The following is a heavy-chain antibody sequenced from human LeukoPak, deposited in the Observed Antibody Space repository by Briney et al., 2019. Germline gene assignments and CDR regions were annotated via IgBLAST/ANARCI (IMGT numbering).Heavy chain of an antibody. V-gene: IGHV1-24*01. Sequence: ASVKVSCKVSGYTLTELSMHWVRQAPGKGLEWMGGFDPEDGETIYAQKFQGRVTMTEDTSTDTAYMELSSLRSEDTAVYYCATAPDYSSGWAYWGQGTLVTVSS. CDR1: GYTLTELS. D-gene: IGHD6-19*01. CDR2: FDPEDGET. CDR3: ATAPDYSSGWAY. J-gene: IGHJ4*02.